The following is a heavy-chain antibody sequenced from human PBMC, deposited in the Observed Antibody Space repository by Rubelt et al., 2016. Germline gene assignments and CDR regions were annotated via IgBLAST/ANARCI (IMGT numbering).Heavy chain of an antibody. V-gene: IGHV1-18*01. Sequence: VACKASGYTFTSYGISWVRQAPGQGLEWMGWISAYDGKTKYAQKVQNRVTMTTDASTTTAYMELRSLTFDDTALYYCARDWNWNYAVYWGQGTLVTVTS. J-gene: IGHJ4*02. CDR3: ARDWNWNYAVY. CDR1: GYTFTSYG. D-gene: IGHD1-7*01. CDR2: ISAYDGKT.